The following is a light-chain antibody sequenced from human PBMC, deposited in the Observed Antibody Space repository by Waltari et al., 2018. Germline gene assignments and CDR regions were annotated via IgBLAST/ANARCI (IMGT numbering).Light chain of an antibody. CDR3: GTWDGGLSAWV. CDR1: TSTLGNNY. Sequence: QSVLTQPPSVSAAPGQKVTISCPGSTSTLGNNYVPWYQQLPGTAPKPLIYDKNKRPSGIPDRFSGSKSGTSATLGITGLQTGDEADYYCGTWDGGLSAWVFGGGTKLTVL. CDR2: DKN. J-gene: IGLJ3*02. V-gene: IGLV1-51*01.